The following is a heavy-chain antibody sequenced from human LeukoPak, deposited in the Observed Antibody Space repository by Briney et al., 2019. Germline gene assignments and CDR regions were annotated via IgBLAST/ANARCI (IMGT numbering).Heavy chain of an antibody. D-gene: IGHD3-22*01. V-gene: IGHV3-23*01. Sequence: GGSLRLSCAASAFTFNTYAMSWVRQAPGKGLEWVSAISGRGDTTYYADPVKGRFTISRDNAKNSLYLQMNSLRAEDTAVYYCARDKGDYDTSGSLFVFGGQGTLVTVSS. J-gene: IGHJ4*02. CDR2: ISGRGDTT. CDR3: ARDKGDYDTSGSLFVF. CDR1: AFTFNTYA.